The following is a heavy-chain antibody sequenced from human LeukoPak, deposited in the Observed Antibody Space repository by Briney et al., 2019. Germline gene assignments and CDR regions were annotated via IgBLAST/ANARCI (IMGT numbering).Heavy chain of an antibody. D-gene: IGHD3-10*02. Sequence: GRSLRLSCAASGFTFSSYAMSWVRQAPGKGLEWVANIKQDGSEKYYVDSVKGRFTISRDNAKNSLYLQMNSLRAEDTAVYYCAELGITMIGGVWGKGTTVTISS. J-gene: IGHJ6*04. CDR2: IKQDGSEK. CDR1: GFTFSSYA. CDR3: AELGITMIGGV. V-gene: IGHV3-7*01.